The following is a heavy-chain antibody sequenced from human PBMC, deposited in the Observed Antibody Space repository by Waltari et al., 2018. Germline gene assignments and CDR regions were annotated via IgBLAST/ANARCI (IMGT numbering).Heavy chain of an antibody. J-gene: IGHJ4*02. Sequence: QVQLVQSGAEMNKPGASVTLSCKASGYTVFAYPIFWLHQAPGQRLEWMGWITGNDNTKYSQRFQGRVTITRDRSASTTYMDLSTLRSEDTAVYYCASGRERSYGSANYYQLDYWGQGTLVTVFS. CDR1: GYTVFAYP. D-gene: IGHD3-10*01. V-gene: IGHV1-3*01. CDR2: ITGNDNT. CDR3: ASGRERSYGSANYYQLDY.